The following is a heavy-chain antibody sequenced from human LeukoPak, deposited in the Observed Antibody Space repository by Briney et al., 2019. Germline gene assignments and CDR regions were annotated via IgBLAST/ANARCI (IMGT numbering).Heavy chain of an antibody. CDR3: ASRGDNDSSGWYFDY. CDR2: INHSGST. J-gene: IGHJ4*02. CDR1: GGSFSGYY. D-gene: IGHD6-19*01. Sequence: SETLSLTCAVYGGSFSGYYWSWIRQPPGKGLEWIGEINHSGSTNYNPSLKSRVTISVDTSKNQFSLKLSSVTAADTAVYYCASRGDNDSSGWYFDYWGQGTLVTVSS. V-gene: IGHV4-34*01.